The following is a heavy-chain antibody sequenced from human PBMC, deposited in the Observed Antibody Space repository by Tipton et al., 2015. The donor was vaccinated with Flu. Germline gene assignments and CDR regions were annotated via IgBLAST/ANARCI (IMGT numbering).Heavy chain of an antibody. CDR2: SRHKADSYTT. V-gene: IGHV3-72*01. CDR3: ARDPFLGV. Sequence: VQLVQSGGGLVQPGGSLRLSCAASAFTFSDHYMDWVRQAPGKGLEWVGRSRHKADSYTTQYAASVKGRFTISRDDSKNSLYLQMNSLKSEDTAVYYCARDPFLGVWGQGTTVTVSS. J-gene: IGHJ6*02. CDR1: AFTFSDHY. D-gene: IGHD2/OR15-2a*01.